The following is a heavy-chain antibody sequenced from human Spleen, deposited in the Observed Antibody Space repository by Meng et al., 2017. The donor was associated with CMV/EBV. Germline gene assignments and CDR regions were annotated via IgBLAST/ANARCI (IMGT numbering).Heavy chain of an antibody. J-gene: IGHJ4*02. Sequence: SGYTFTDYFIPWVRRAPGQGLEWVAWLNPNSDGTIYAQKFQGRVTLTRDTSISTAFMELSGLTSDDAAVYYCARLTYSNGYYYFDYWGQGTLVTVSS. D-gene: IGHD6-19*01. V-gene: IGHV1-2*02. CDR2: LNPNSDGT. CDR1: GYTFTDYF. CDR3: ARLTYSNGYYYFDY.